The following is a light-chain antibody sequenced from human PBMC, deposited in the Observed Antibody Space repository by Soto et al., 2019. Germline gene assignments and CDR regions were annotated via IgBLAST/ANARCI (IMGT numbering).Light chain of an antibody. J-gene: IGLJ1*01. Sequence: QYVLTQPASVSGSPGQSITMSCTGTSSDVGGYNYVSWYQQHPGKAPKLMIYEVSNRPSGVSNRFSGSKSGNTASLTISGLQAEDEADYYCSSYTSSSTLVFGTGTRSPS. CDR2: EVS. CDR1: SSDVGGYNY. CDR3: SSYTSSSTLV. V-gene: IGLV2-14*01.